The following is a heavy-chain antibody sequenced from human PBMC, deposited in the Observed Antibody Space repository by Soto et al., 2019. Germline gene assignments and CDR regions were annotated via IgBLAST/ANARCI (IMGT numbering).Heavy chain of an antibody. CDR2: LYSGGST. V-gene: IGHV3-53*01. D-gene: IGHD3-10*01. CDR3: ARDLPGES. CDR1: GFTVSSNY. J-gene: IGHJ4*02. Sequence: ESGGGLIQPGGSLRLSCAASGFTVSSNYMNWVRQAPGKGLEWVSVLYSGGSTYYADSVKGRFTISRDNSKNTLYLQMNSLRAEDTAVYYCARDLPGESWGQGTLVTVSS.